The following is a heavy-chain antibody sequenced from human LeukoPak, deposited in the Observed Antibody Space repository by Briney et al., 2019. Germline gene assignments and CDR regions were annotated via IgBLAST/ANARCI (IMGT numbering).Heavy chain of an antibody. CDR3: ARGGDGYNYLFDY. Sequence: SVKVSCKASGGTFSSYTISWVRQAPGQGLEWMGRIIPILGIANYTQKFQGRVTITADKSTSTAYMELSSLRSEDTAVYYCARGGDGYNYLFDYWGQGTLVTVSS. CDR1: GGTFSSYT. CDR2: IIPILGIA. V-gene: IGHV1-69*02. D-gene: IGHD5-24*01. J-gene: IGHJ4*02.